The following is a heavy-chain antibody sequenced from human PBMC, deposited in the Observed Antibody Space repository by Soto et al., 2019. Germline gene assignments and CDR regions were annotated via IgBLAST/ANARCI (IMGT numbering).Heavy chain of an antibody. D-gene: IGHD2-2*01. V-gene: IGHV5-51*01. Sequence: GESLKISCKGFGFNFTTYRIGWVRQMPGKGLEWMGIIYPGDSDTTYSPSFKGQVTISADKSISTAFLQWSSLKASDTAMYYGARLSCSSVGCLDYHYYYYMDVWGKGTTVTVSS. CDR2: IYPGDSDT. CDR1: GFNFTTYR. J-gene: IGHJ6*03. CDR3: ARLSCSSVGCLDYHYYYYMDV.